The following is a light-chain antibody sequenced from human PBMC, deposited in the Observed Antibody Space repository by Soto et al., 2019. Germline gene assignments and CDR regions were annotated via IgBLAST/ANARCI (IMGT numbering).Light chain of an antibody. CDR3: QQYGSSPRT. V-gene: IGKV3-20*01. Sequence: EIVLTQSPGTLSLSPGERATLSCRASQSVSSSYLAWYQQKPGQAPRPLIYGASSRATGIPDRFSGRGSGTDFTLTLSRLEPEDFAVYYCQQYGSSPRTFGQGTKVDIK. J-gene: IGKJ1*01. CDR2: GAS. CDR1: QSVSSSY.